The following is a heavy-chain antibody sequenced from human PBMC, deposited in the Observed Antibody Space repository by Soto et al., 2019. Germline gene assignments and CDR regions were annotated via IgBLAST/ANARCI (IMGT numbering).Heavy chain of an antibody. CDR1: GGTFSSYA. V-gene: IGHV1-69*13. CDR3: ARHEATYYHYYGMDV. J-gene: IGHJ6*02. CDR2: IILIFGTA. Sequence: ASVKVSCKASGGTFSSYAISWVRQAPGQRLDWMGVIILIFGTANYAQKFQGRVTITADESTSTAYMELSSLKASDTAMYYCARHEATYYHYYGMDVWGQGTTVTVSS.